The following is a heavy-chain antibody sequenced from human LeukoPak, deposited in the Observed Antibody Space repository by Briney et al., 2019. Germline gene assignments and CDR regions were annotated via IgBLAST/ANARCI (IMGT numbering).Heavy chain of an antibody. J-gene: IGHJ5*02. Sequence: GESLKISCKGSGYSFTSYWISWVRQMSGKGLEWMGRIDPSDSYTNYSPSFQGHVTISADKSISTAYLQWSSLKASDTAMYYCARQVYNWFDPWGQGTLVTVSS. CDR3: ARQVYNWFDP. V-gene: IGHV5-10-1*01. D-gene: IGHD1-14*01. CDR2: IDPSDSYT. CDR1: GYSFTSYW.